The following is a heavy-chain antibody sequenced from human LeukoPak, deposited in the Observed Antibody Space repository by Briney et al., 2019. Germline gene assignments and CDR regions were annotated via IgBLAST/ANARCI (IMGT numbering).Heavy chain of an antibody. Sequence: PSETLSLTCTVSGGSIFSSNSYWGWIRQPPGKGLEWIGSIYYSGNTYYNASLKSRVTISVDTSKNQFSLKLSSVTAADTAVYYCASAGRGDAFDIWGQGTMVSVSS. V-gene: IGHV4-39*01. D-gene: IGHD1-26*01. CDR3: ASAGRGDAFDI. CDR2: IYYSGNT. J-gene: IGHJ3*02. CDR1: GGSIFSSNSY.